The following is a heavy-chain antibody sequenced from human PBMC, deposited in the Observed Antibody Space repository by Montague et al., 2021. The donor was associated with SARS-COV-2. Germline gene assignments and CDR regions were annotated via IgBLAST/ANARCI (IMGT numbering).Heavy chain of an antibody. V-gene: IGHV4-34*01. CDR1: GGSFSGNY. D-gene: IGHD4-11*01. Sequence: SETLSLTCAVYGGSFSGNYWSWIRQPPGKGLEWIGEINHYGSTNXNPSLKSRVTMSVDTSKNQFSLKLSSVTAADTAVYYCVRGLPVTTLFYYFGMDVWGQGTTVTVSS. J-gene: IGHJ6*02. CDR2: INHYGST. CDR3: VRGLPVTTLFYYFGMDV.